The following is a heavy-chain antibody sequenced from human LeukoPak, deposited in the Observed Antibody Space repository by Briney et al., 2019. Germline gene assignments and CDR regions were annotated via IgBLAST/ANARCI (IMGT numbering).Heavy chain of an antibody. Sequence: SGTLSLTCTGSGGSISSYYLNWLRQPPGKGLEGIGYIYYSGSTNYNPSLKSRVTISVATSKNQFSLKLSSVTAADTAVYYCARYCSSTSCGNYYYYGMDVWGQGTTVTVSS. D-gene: IGHD2-2*01. CDR3: ARYCSSTSCGNYYYYGMDV. CDR1: GGSISSYY. J-gene: IGHJ6*02. V-gene: IGHV4-59*08. CDR2: IYYSGST.